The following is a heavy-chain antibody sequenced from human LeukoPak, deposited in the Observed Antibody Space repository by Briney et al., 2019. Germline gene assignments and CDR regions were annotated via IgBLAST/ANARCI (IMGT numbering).Heavy chain of an antibody. CDR3: AKWGDYDGLTGYDSDC. D-gene: IGHD3-9*01. CDR2: ITGSGGTS. Sequence: PGASLRLSCAASGFIFRNYAMSWVRQAPGEGLEWVSAITGSGGTSWYADSVKGHFTISRDNSKNTLYLQMNSLGADGTAVYDCAKWGDYDGLTGYDSDCWGQGTLVTVSS. J-gene: IGHJ4*02. CDR1: GFIFRNYA. V-gene: IGHV3-23*01.